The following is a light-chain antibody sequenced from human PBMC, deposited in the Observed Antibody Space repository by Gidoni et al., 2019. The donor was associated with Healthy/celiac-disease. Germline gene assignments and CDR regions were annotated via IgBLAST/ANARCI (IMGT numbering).Light chain of an antibody. CDR1: QSVSSN. Sequence: EIVMTQSPATLSVSPGERATLSCRASQSVSSNLAWYQQKPGQAPRLLIYGASTRATGIPARFSDSGYGTEFTLTISSLQSEDFAVYYCQQYNNWPLTFXXXTKVEIK. CDR2: GAS. CDR3: QQYNNWPLT. J-gene: IGKJ1*01. V-gene: IGKV3-15*01.